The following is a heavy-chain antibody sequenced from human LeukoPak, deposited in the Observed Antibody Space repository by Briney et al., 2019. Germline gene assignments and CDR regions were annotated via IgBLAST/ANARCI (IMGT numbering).Heavy chain of an antibody. CDR2: IIPIFGTA. V-gene: IGHV1-69*13. CDR1: GGTFSSYA. Sequence: SVKVSCKASGGTFSSYAISWVRQAPGQGLEWMGGIIPIFGTANYAQKFQGRVTITADESTSTAYMEPSSLRSEDTAVYYCASGVYYYDSSGYYPLLHHWGQGTLVTVSS. D-gene: IGHD3-22*01. J-gene: IGHJ5*02. CDR3: ASGVYYYDSSGYYPLLHH.